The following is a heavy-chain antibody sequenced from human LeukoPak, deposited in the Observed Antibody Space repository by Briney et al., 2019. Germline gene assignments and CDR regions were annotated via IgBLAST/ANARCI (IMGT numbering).Heavy chain of an antibody. CDR2: INQDGSEM. J-gene: IGHJ4*02. D-gene: IGHD5-24*01. CDR1: GFTFSNYW. V-gene: IGHV3-7*01. CDR3: ARRRDGGFDY. Sequence: GGSLRLSCAASGFTFSNYWMSWVRQAPGKGLEWLANINQDGSEMYYVDSVKGRFTISRDNAKNSLYLQMNSLRAEDTAVYYCARRRDGGFDYWGQGTLVTVSS.